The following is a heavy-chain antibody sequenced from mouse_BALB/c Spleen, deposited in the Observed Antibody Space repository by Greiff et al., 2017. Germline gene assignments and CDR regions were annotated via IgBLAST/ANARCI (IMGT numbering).Heavy chain of an antibody. J-gene: IGHJ1*01. CDR3: AREDYDYDGYFDV. D-gene: IGHD2-4*01. V-gene: IGHV1-4*02. CDR2: INPSSGYT. CDR1: GYTFTSYT. Sequence: VQLQQSAAELARPGASVKMSCKASGYTFTSYTMHWVKQRPGQGLEWIGYINPSSGYTEYNQKFKDKTTLTADKSSSTAYMQLSSLTSEDSAVYYCAREDYDYDGYFDVWGAGTTVTVSS.